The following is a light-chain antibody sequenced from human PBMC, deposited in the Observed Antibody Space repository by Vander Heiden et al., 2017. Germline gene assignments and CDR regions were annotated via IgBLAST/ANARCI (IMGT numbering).Light chain of an antibody. CDR1: QSVSSGY. Sequence: EIVLTQSPGTLSLSPGERATLSCRASQSVSSGYLAWHQQRPGQPPRLLIYGASSRATGIPDRFSGSGSGTDFPLTISRLEPEDFAVYYCQYYPSFLTFGGGTKVEIK. CDR2: GAS. CDR3: QYYPSFLT. V-gene: IGKV3-20*01. J-gene: IGKJ4*01.